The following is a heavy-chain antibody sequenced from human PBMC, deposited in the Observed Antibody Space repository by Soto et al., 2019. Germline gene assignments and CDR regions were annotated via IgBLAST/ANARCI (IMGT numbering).Heavy chain of an antibody. Sequence: QVQLQESGPGLVKPSQTLPLPCSVSGGSIDTGGFYWSWARQLPEKGLQWIGYIYYTGAAYYNPALKRRVVIYLDTSANQFSLSLTSLTAADTAVYYCASGTFNDISFDSWGQGRLVTVSS. CDR3: ASGTFNDISFDS. CDR1: GGSIDTGGFY. V-gene: IGHV4-31*03. D-gene: IGHD2-21*01. CDR2: IYYTGAA. J-gene: IGHJ4*02.